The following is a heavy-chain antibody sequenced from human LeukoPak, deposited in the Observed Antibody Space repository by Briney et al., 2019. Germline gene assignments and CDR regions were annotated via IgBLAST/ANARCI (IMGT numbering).Heavy chain of an antibody. J-gene: IGHJ4*02. D-gene: IGHD3-10*01. Sequence: PSQTLSLTCTASGGSISSGSYYWSWIRQPAGKGLEWIGRIYTSGSTNYNPSLKSRVTISVDTSKNQFSLKLSSVTAADTAVYYCARLMLRGVNFDYWGQGTLVTVSS. CDR2: IYTSGST. CDR3: ARLMLRGVNFDY. V-gene: IGHV4-61*02. CDR1: GGSISSGSYY.